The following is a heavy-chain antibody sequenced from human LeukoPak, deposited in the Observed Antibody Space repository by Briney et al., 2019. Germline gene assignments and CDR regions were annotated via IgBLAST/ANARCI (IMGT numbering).Heavy chain of an antibody. V-gene: IGHV4-59*01. CDR3: ARDKGNLWFGGYYYYMDV. D-gene: IGHD3-10*01. CDR2: IYYSGST. J-gene: IGHJ6*03. Sequence: TSETLSLTCTVSGGSISSYYWSWIRQPPGKGLEWIGYIYYSGSTNYNPSLKSRVTISVDTSKNQFSLKLSSVTAADTAVYYCARDKGNLWFGGYYYYMDVWGKGTTVTVSS. CDR1: GGSISSYY.